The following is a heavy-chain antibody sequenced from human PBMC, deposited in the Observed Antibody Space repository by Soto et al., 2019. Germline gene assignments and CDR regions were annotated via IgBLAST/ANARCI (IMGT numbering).Heavy chain of an antibody. CDR2: IYSGGST. V-gene: IGHV3-53*01. Sequence: EVQLVESGGGLIQPGGSLRLSCAASGFTVSSNYMSWVRQAPGKGLEWVSVIYSGGSTYYADSVKGRFTISRDNSKNTLYLQMNSLSAEDTAVYYCAREVRVRYFAWFDPWGQGTLGTVSS. D-gene: IGHD3-9*01. J-gene: IGHJ5*02. CDR1: GFTVSSNY. CDR3: AREVRVRYFAWFDP.